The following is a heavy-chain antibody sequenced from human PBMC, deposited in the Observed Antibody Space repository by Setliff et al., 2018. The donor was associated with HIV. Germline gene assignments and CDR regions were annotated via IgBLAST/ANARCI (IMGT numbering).Heavy chain of an antibody. J-gene: IGHJ2*01. CDR3: ATSRYGGYDSWYFDL. Sequence: SETLSLTCTVSGGSISSSSYYWGWIRQPPGKGLEWIGYIYYSGSTYYNPSLKSRVTISVDTSKNQFSLKLSSVTAADTAVYYCATSRYGGYDSWYFDLWGRGTLVTVSS. D-gene: IGHD5-12*01. CDR2: IYYSGST. CDR1: GGSISSSSYY. V-gene: IGHV4-31*03.